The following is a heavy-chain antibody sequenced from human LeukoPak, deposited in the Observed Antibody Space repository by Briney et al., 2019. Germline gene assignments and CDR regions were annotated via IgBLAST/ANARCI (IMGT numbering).Heavy chain of an antibody. CDR1: GGSISSYY. D-gene: IGHD5-24*01. Sequence: PSETLSLTCTVSGGSISSYYWSWIRQPPGKGLEWIGYIYYSGSTNYNPSLKSRVTISVDTSKNQFSLKLSSVTAADTAVYYCARHEVATIIDYWGQGTLVTVSS. J-gene: IGHJ4*02. CDR3: ARHEVATIIDY. V-gene: IGHV4-59*08. CDR2: IYYSGST.